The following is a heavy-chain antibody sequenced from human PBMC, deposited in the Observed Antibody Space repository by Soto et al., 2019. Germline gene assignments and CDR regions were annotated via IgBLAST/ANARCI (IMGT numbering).Heavy chain of an antibody. V-gene: IGHV1-69*06. Sequence: QVELVQSGFEVKKPGSSLKVSCKASGGTFTNYAFNWVRQAPGQGLAWMGGIIPFYDKANYAEKFLGRVTITADKSTTTAYMELSSLTSDDTAVYFCARGYRELYYYAMDVWGRGTPVIVSS. CDR1: GGTFTNYA. J-gene: IGHJ6*02. D-gene: IGHD3-10*01. CDR3: ARGYRELYYYAMDV. CDR2: IIPFYDKA.